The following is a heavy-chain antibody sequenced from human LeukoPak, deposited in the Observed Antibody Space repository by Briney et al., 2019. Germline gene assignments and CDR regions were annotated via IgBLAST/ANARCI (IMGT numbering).Heavy chain of an antibody. CDR3: ARGLDYYDSSGYYYYYYMDV. V-gene: IGHV3-11*01. D-gene: IGHD3-22*01. CDR1: GFTFSDYY. Sequence: PGGSLRLSCAASGFTFSDYYMSWLRQAPGKGLEWVSYISSSGSTIYYADSVKGRFTISRDNAKNSLYLQMNSLRAEDTAVYYCARGLDYYDSSGYYYYYYMDVWGKGTTVTVSS. J-gene: IGHJ6*03. CDR2: ISSSGSTI.